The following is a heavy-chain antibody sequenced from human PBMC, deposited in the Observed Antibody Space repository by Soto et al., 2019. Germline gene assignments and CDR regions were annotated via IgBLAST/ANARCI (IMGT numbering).Heavy chain of an antibody. V-gene: IGHV4-59*01. J-gene: IGHJ4*02. CDR3: ARSYSGTFYGYDI. CDR1: GGSISGYY. Sequence: LSLTCTVSGGSISGYYWSWIRQSPGKGLEWIGYVFYTGNTKYNPALKRRVTISVDTSKKQFSLKLSSVSAANTGLYYCARSYSGTFYGYDIWGQGILVTVSS. D-gene: IGHD1-26*01. CDR2: VFYTGNT.